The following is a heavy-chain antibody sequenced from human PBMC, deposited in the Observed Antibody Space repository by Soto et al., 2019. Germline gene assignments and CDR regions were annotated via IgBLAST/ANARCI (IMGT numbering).Heavy chain of an antibody. V-gene: IGHV1-18*01. J-gene: IGHJ6*02. CDR3: AKNGQPPYYYYGMDV. CDR1: GYTFSRYG. D-gene: IGHD2-8*01. Sequence: QGQLVQSGPEAKKPGASVKVSCKASGYTFSRYGISWVRQAPGQGLEWMGWISGYNGDTKYAQKVQGRVTMTIDTTTYTSYRELRCLTSDDTAIYYCAKNGQPPYYYYGMDVWGQGTTVTVSS. CDR2: ISGYNGDT.